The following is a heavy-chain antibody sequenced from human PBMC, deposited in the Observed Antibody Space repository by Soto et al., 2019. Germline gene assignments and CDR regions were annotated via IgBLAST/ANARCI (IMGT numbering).Heavy chain of an antibody. D-gene: IGHD4-17*01. CDR2: IGGSGSTT. Sequence: EVQLLESGGGLVQPGGSLRVSCAASGFTFSSYAMNWVRQAPGKGLEWVSSIGGSGSTTYYADSVKGRFTISRDNCKNTLYLQMNSLTAEDTAVYYFAKDNYGDYYYYGMDVWGQGTTVTVSS. CDR3: AKDNYGDYYYYGMDV. J-gene: IGHJ6*02. V-gene: IGHV3-23*01. CDR1: GFTFSSYA.